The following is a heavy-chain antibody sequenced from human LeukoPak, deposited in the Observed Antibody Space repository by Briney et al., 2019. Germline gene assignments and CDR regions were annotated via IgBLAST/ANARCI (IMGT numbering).Heavy chain of an antibody. CDR3: VRGLRELPY. D-gene: IGHD1-26*01. J-gene: IGHJ4*02. V-gene: IGHV3-23*01. CDR1: GFTFSSYA. Sequence: GGSLRLSCAASGFTFSSYAMTWVRQAPGKGLEWVSGIYASGENTYYADSVKGRFTISRDNSKNTLYLQMNSLRGEDTAVYYCVRGLRELPYWGQGALVTVSS. CDR2: IYASGENT.